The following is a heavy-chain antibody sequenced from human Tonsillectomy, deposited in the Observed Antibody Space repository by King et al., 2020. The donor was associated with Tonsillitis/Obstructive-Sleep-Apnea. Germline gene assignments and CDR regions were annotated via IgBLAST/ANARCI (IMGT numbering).Heavy chain of an antibody. D-gene: IGHD2-21*02. CDR2: ISWNSGNI. CDR1: GFTFDDYA. J-gene: IGHJ1*01. CDR3: AKDSSRGQYPLLSGYFQH. Sequence: VQLVESGGGLVQPGRSLRLSCAGSGFTFDDYAIHWVRQAPGKGLEWVSGISWNSGNIVYADSVRGRFTISRDNAKKSLYLQMNSLRAEDTALYYCAKDSSRGQYPLLSGYFQHGGMGTLVTVSS. V-gene: IGHV3-9*01.